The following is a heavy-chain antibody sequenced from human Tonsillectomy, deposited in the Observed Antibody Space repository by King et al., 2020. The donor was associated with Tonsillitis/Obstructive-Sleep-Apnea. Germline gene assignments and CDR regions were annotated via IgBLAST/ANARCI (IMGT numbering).Heavy chain of an antibody. J-gene: IGHJ4*02. D-gene: IGHD3-3*01. CDR3: ARGWNDQVPYDFWSGYYSGALDY. CDR2: MNPNSGNT. V-gene: IGHV1-8*01. CDR1: GYTFTSYD. Sequence: AQLVQSGAEVKKPGASVKVSCKASGYTFTSYDINWVRQATGQGLEWMGWMNPNSGNTGYAQKFQGRVTMTRNTSISTAYMELSSLRSEDTAVYYCARGWNDQVPYDFWSGYYSGALDYWGQGTLVTVSS.